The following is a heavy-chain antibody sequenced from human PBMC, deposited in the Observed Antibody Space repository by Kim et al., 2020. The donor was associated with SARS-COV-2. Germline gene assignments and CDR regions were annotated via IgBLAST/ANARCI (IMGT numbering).Heavy chain of an antibody. CDR1: GFTFSSYG. D-gene: IGHD6-19*01. CDR3: ARGSGWHSPGRWFDP. J-gene: IGHJ5*02. CDR2: IWYDGSNK. Sequence: GGSLRLSCAASGFTFSSYGMHWVRQAPGKGLEWVAVIWYDGSNKYYADSVKGRFTISRDNSKNTLYLQMNSLRAEDTAVYYCARGSGWHSPGRWFDPWGQGTLVTVSS. V-gene: IGHV3-33*01.